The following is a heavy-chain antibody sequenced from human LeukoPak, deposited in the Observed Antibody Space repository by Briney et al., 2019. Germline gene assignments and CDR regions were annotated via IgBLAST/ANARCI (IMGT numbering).Heavy chain of an antibody. J-gene: IGHJ4*02. CDR2: ISTGGSSI. Sequence: PGGSLRLSCAASGFTFSDYYMSWIRQAPGTGLEWVSNISTGGSSIYYADSLKGRFTISRDNAKNSLYLQMNSLRVEDTAVYYCVRDDRSDSGSYYDNYWGQGTLVTVSS. CDR3: VRDDRSDSGSYYDNY. V-gene: IGHV3-11*04. CDR1: GFTFSDYY. D-gene: IGHD3-10*01.